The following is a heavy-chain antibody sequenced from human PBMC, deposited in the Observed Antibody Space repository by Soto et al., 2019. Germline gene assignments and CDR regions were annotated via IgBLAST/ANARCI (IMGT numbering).Heavy chain of an antibody. D-gene: IGHD3-3*01. J-gene: IGHJ4*02. CDR1: GFTFSNAW. Sequence: NPGGSLRLSCAASGFTFSNAWMSWVRQAPGKGLEWVGRIKSKTDGGTTDYAAPVKGRFTISRDDSKNTLYLQMNSLKTEDTAVYYCTTLSLVLRFLEWLSPYFDYWGQGTLVTVSS. CDR2: IKSKTDGGTT. V-gene: IGHV3-15*01. CDR3: TTLSLVLRFLEWLSPYFDY.